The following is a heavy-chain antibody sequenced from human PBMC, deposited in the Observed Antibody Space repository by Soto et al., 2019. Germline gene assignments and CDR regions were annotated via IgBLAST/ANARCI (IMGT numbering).Heavy chain of an antibody. V-gene: IGHV4-38-2*02. D-gene: IGHD6-19*01. CDR3: AVAGTGGFDY. J-gene: IGHJ4*02. CDR1: GYSISSGYY. CDR2: IYHSGST. Sequence: SETLSLTCTVSGYSISSGYYWGWIRQPPGKGLEGIGSIYHSGSTYYNPSLKSRVTISVDTSKNQFSLKLSSVTTADTAVYYCAVAGTGGFDYWGQGTLVTVSS.